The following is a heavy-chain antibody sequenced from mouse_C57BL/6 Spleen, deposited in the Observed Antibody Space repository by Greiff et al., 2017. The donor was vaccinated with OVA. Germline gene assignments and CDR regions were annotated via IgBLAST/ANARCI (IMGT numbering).Heavy chain of an antibody. CDR1: GFNIKDDY. V-gene: IGHV14-4*01. D-gene: IGHD1-1*01. Sequence: VQLQQSGAELVRPGASVKLSCTASGFNIKDDYMHWVKQRPEQGLEWIGWIDPENGDTEYASKFQGKATITADTSSNTAYLLLSSLTSEDTAVYYCTNYYGSSFDYWGQGTTLTVSS. CDR2: IDPENGDT. CDR3: TNYYGSSFDY. J-gene: IGHJ2*01.